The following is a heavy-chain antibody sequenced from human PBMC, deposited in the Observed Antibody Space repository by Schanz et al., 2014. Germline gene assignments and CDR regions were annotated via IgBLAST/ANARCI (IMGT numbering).Heavy chain of an antibody. Sequence: EVHLEESGGGLVQPGGSQRLSCAVSGFTFSNCDMTWVRQAPGKGLEWVAIIDGRGITTFSPDSVKGRFTISRDNAKNTVSLQMNRLRDDATAVYYCAKRFHCSGSHPFDYWGQGTLVTVSS. V-gene: IGHV3-23*04. CDR3: AKRFHCSGSHPFDY. CDR1: GFTFSNCD. CDR2: IDGRGITT. D-gene: IGHD3-10*02. J-gene: IGHJ4*02.